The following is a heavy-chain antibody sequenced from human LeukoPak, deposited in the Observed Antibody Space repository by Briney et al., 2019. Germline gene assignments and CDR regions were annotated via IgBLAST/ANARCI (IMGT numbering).Heavy chain of an antibody. CDR2: ITGSGGDT. J-gene: IGHJ5*02. Sequence: PGGSLRLSCAASGFSFSSYAMSWVRQAPGKGLEWVSAITGSGGDTYSADSVKGRFTISRDNSKNTLYLQMDSLRAKDTAIYYCARSTDWNLRWFDPWGQGTLVTVSS. CDR3: ARSTDWNLRWFDP. D-gene: IGHD1-1*01. CDR1: GFSFSSYA. V-gene: IGHV3-23*01.